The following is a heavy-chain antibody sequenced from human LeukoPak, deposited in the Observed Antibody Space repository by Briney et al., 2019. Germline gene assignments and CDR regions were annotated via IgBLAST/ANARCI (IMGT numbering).Heavy chain of an antibody. CDR1: GGSFSGYY. D-gene: IGHD3-16*02. V-gene: IGHV4-34*01. CDR3: ARGLDDYVWGSYRKFDY. J-gene: IGHJ4*02. Sequence: SETLSLTCAVYGGSFSGYYWSWIRQPPGRGLEWIGEINHSGSTNYNPSLKSRVTISVDTSKNQFSLKLSSVTAADTAVYYCARGLDDYVWGSYRKFDYWGQGTLVTVSS. CDR2: INHSGST.